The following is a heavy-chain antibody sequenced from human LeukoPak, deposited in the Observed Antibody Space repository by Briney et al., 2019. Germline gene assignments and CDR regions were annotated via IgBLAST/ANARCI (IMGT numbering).Heavy chain of an antibody. J-gene: IGHJ6*02. Sequence: GGSLRLSCSASGFTFSSYSMDWVRQAPGKGPEYVSGINNNGGATQYVDSVKGRFTISRDNAKNSLYLQMNSLRDEDTAVYYCASTVCSSTSCCVKLEGRDYYYYYGMDVWGQGTTVTVSS. CDR2: INNNGGAT. CDR3: ASTVCSSTSCCVKLEGRDYYYYYGMDV. V-gene: IGHV3-64*04. CDR1: GFTFSSYS. D-gene: IGHD2-2*01.